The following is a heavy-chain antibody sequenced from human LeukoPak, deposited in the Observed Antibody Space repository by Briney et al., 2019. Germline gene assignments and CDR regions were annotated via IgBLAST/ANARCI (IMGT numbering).Heavy chain of an antibody. Sequence: ASEKVSCKASGYTFTNYYMHWVRQAPGQGLEWMGFINPSGGSTSYAQKFQGRVTMTRDTSTSTVYMELSSLTSEDTAVYYCARNAASGLDYWGQGTLVTVSS. V-gene: IGHV1-46*01. D-gene: IGHD2-15*01. CDR2: INPSGGST. J-gene: IGHJ4*02. CDR3: ARNAASGLDY. CDR1: GYTFTNYY.